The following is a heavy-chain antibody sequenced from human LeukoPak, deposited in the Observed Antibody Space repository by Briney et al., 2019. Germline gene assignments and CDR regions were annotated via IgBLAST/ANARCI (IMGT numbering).Heavy chain of an antibody. CDR3: ARGPGGSRLSFYYYYYGMDV. V-gene: IGHV4-34*01. J-gene: IGHJ6*02. CDR1: GGSFSGYY. D-gene: IGHD3-16*01. Sequence: KSSETLSLTCAVYGGSFSGYYWSWIRQPPGKGLEWIGEINHSGSTNYNPSLKSRVTISVDTSKNQFSLKLSSVTAADTAVYHCARGPGGSRLSFYYYYYGMDVWGQGTTVTVSS. CDR2: INHSGST.